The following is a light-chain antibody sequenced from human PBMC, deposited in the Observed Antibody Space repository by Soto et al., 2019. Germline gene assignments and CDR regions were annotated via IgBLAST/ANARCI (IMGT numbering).Light chain of an antibody. Sequence: EILFTHSPVPLSLASGARATPACRASQSVSTYLAWYQQKPGQAPRLLIYDASNRATGIPARFSGSGSGTDFTLTISSLEPEDFAVYYCQQRSNWQVTFGQGTRLEIK. CDR2: DAS. V-gene: IGKV3-11*01. CDR3: QQRSNWQVT. CDR1: QSVSTY. J-gene: IGKJ5*01.